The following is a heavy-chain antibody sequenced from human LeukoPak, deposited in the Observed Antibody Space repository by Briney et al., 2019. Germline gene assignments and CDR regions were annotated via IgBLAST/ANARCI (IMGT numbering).Heavy chain of an antibody. Sequence: ASVKVSCKVSGYTLTELSMHWVRQAPGEALEWMGGFDPEDGETIYAQKFQGRVTMTEDTSTDTAYMELSSRRSEDTVVYYCATAQSRTPDYWGQGTLVTVSS. CDR1: GYTLTELS. CDR2: FDPEDGET. J-gene: IGHJ4*02. V-gene: IGHV1-24*01. CDR3: ATAQSRTPDY.